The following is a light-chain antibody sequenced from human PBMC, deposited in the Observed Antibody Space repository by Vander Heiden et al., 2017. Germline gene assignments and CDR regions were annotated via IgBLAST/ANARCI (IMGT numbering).Light chain of an antibody. CDR2: GAS. Sequence: EIVMTQSPATLSVSPGERATLSCRASQSVSSNLAWYQQKPGQPPRLLIYGASTRATGVQARFSGSGSGTEFTLTIRRLQSEDFAVYYCQQYNNAPPRLSFGSETKEKIK. CDR1: QSVSSN. J-gene: IGKJ4*01. CDR3: QQYNNAPPRLS. V-gene: IGKV3-15*01.